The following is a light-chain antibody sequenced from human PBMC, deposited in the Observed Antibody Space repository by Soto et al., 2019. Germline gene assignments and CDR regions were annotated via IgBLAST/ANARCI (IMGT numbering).Light chain of an antibody. CDR3: QHWTDYYWT. Sequence: DIHMTHSPSTLSASVGDRVTITCRASQRLTRWWDWYQQKPGKYPNLLIYKTFSLQSGLPSTFSGSGYGTEFTLTISSLQPDDFAPYYCQHWTDYYWTFGQGTTVDVK. V-gene: IGKV1-5*03. J-gene: IGKJ1*01. CDR1: QRLTRW. CDR2: KTF.